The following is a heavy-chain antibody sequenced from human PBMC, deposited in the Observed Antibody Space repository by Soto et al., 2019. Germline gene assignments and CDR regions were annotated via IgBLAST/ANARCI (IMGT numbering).Heavy chain of an antibody. CDR2: INHSGST. Sequence: KPSETLSLTCSVSGVTMSYGGYSWSWIRQPPGKGLEWIGEINHSGSTNYNPSLKSRVTISVDTSKNQFSLKLSSVTAADTAVYYCAREGALYDYVWGSYRPGRYFDYWGQGTLVTVSS. CDR3: AREGALYDYVWGSYRPGRYFDY. J-gene: IGHJ4*02. V-gene: IGHV4-34*01. D-gene: IGHD3-16*02. CDR1: GVTMSYGGYS.